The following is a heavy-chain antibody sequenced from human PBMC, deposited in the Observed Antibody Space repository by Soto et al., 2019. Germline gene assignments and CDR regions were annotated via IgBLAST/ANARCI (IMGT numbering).Heavy chain of an antibody. CDR2: IIPIFGTA. CDR3: ATSRKGDSGYDYLGSGWSGDYFDY. Sequence: SVKVSCKASGGTFSSYAISWVRQAPGQGLEWMGGIIPIFGTANYAQKFQGRVTITADESTSTAYMELSSLRSEDTAVYYCATSRKGDSGYDYLGSGWSGDYFDYWGQGTLVTVSS. J-gene: IGHJ4*02. CDR1: GGTFSSYA. D-gene: IGHD5-12*01. V-gene: IGHV1-69*13.